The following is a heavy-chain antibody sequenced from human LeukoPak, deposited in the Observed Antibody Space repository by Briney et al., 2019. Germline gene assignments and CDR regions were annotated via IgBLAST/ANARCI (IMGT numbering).Heavy chain of an antibody. Sequence: PSETLSLTCAVYGGSFSGYYWSWIRQPPGKGLEWIGEINHSGSTNYNPFLKSRVTISVDTSKNQFSLKLSSVTAADTAVYYCARGYYYDSSGYYFFDYWGQGTLVTVSS. D-gene: IGHD3-22*01. J-gene: IGHJ4*02. V-gene: IGHV4-34*01. CDR2: INHSGST. CDR1: GGSFSGYY. CDR3: ARGYYYDSSGYYFFDY.